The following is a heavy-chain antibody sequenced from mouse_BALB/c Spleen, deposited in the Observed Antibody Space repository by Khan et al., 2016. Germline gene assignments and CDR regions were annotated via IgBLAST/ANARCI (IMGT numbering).Heavy chain of an antibody. D-gene: IGHD6-1*01. V-gene: IGHV1-9*01. CDR2: ILPGSGNT. CDR1: GHTFSSYW. CDR3: ARGGDSPYFDY. Sequence: QVQLQQSGAELMKPGASVKISCKANGHTFSSYWIEWVKQRPGYGLEWIGEILPGSGNTNYNEKFKGKATFTADTSSNTAYMQLSSLTSEDSAVYYCARGGDSPYFDYWGQGTTLTVSS. J-gene: IGHJ2*01.